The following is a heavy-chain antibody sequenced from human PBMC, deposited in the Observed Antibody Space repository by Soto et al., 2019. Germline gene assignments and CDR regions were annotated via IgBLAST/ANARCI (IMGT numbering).Heavy chain of an antibody. V-gene: IGHV1-18*01. CDR3: ARDSRGYCSSTSCYDWFDP. J-gene: IGHJ5*02. Sequence: QVQLVQSGAEVKKPGASVKVSCKASGYTFTSYGISWVRQAPGQGLEWMGWISAYNGNTNYAHKLQGRVTMTTDTSTSTAYMELRSLRSDDTAVYYCARDSRGYCSSTSCYDWFDPWGQGTLVTVS. D-gene: IGHD2-2*01. CDR1: GYTFTSYG. CDR2: ISAYNGNT.